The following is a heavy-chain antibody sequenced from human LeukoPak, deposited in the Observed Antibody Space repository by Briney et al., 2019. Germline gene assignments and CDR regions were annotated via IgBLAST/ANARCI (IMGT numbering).Heavy chain of an antibody. J-gene: IGHJ6*02. CDR2: IIPILGTA. CDR1: GGTFSSYA. CDR3: ARAPCGGDCSYGMDV. Sequence: GASVMVSCKASGGTFSSYAISWVRQAPGQGLEWMGGIIPILGTANYAQKFQGRVTITADESTSTAYMELSSLRSEDTAVYYCARAPCGGDCSYGMDVWGQGTTVTVSS. D-gene: IGHD2-21*02. V-gene: IGHV1-69*13.